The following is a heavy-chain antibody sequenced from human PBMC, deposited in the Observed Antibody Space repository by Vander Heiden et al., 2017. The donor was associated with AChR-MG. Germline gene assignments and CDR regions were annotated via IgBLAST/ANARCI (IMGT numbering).Heavy chain of an antibody. Sequence: QVQLVQSGAEVKKPGASVKVSCKATGYIFTDYYIYLARRAPGQGFEWMGRINPSSGGTTHAQKYQGRVTMTRDTSISTVYMELSRLTSDDTAVYYCARGKDYDTFTGYRLNPDYWGQGTQVTVSS. D-gene: IGHD3-9*01. CDR2: INPSSGGT. V-gene: IGHV1-2*06. CDR1: GYIFTDYY. J-gene: IGHJ4*02. CDR3: ARGKDYDTFTGYRLNPDY.